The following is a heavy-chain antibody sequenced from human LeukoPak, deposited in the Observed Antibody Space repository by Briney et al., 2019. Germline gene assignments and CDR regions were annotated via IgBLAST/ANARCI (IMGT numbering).Heavy chain of an antibody. J-gene: IGHJ4*02. CDR3: ACSSAWSRQIDY. V-gene: IGHV3-21*01. D-gene: IGHD6-19*01. Sequence: PGGSLRLSCAASGFTFSNYNMNWVRQAPGKGLEWVSSISSSSTYIYYADSLKGRFTISRDNAKNSLYLQMNSLRAEDTAVYYCACSSAWSRQIDYWGQGTLVTVSS. CDR1: GFTFSNYN. CDR2: ISSSSTYI.